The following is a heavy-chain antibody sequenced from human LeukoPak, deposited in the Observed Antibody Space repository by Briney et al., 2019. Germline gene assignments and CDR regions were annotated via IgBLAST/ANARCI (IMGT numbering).Heavy chain of an antibody. J-gene: IGHJ6*03. V-gene: IGHV4-38-2*01. D-gene: IGHD3-10*01. CDR1: GYSISSGYY. CDR2: IYHSGST. CDR3: ARLYMVPSYYYYYMDV. Sequence: SETLSLTCAVSGYSISSGYYWGWIRQPPGKGLEWIGSIYHSGSTYYNPSLKSRVTISVDTSKNQFSLKLSSVTAADTAVYYCARLYMVPSYYYYYMDVWGKRTTVTVSS.